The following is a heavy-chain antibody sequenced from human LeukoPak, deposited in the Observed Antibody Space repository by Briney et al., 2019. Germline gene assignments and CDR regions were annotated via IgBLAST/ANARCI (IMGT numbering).Heavy chain of an antibody. D-gene: IGHD2-8*01. Sequence: PGGSLRLSCAASGFTFSNYWMIWVRQAPGKGLEWVGNIKQDGSEKRYADSVRGRFSISRDNAQTSLYLQMNSLRAEDTATYYCARGAGGNAEIDYWGQGTLVTVSS. CDR1: GFTFSNYW. CDR2: IKQDGSEK. J-gene: IGHJ4*02. V-gene: IGHV3-7*04. CDR3: ARGAGGNAEIDY.